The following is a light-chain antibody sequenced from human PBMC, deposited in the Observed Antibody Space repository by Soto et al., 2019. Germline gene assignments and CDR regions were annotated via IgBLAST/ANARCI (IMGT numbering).Light chain of an antibody. J-gene: IGKJ1*01. CDR3: QQYSTYWT. CDR2: DAS. Sequence: DIQMTQFPSTLSASVGDRVTITCRANQSISTWLAWYQQKPGKAPRVLIYDASTLENGVPSRFSGSGSGTEFTLTISSLQPEDFATYYCQQYSTYWTFGLGTKVEIK. CDR1: QSISTW. V-gene: IGKV1-5*01.